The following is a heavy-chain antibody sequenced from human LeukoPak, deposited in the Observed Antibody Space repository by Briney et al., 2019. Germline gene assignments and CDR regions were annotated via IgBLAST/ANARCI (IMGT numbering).Heavy chain of an antibody. D-gene: IGHD2-15*01. Sequence: PSETLSLTCSVSIGSLCRYYAIWVTQPAGKGLEWIGRIYTSGSTNYNPSLKSRVTMSVDTSKNQFSLKLSSVTAADTAVYCYRILQNLLMGDDARPGAFDIWGQGTMVTVSS. CDR3: RILQNLLMGDDARPGAFDI. J-gene: IGHJ3*02. V-gene: IGHV4-4*07. CDR2: IYTSGST. CDR1: IGSLCRYY.